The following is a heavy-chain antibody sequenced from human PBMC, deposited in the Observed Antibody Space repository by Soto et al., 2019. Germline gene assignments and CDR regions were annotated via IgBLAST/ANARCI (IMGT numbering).Heavy chain of an antibody. CDR1: GFTFSSYA. Sequence: PGGSLRLSCAASGFTFSSYAMSWVRQAPGKGLEWVSAISGSSSSRYYADSVKGRFTISRDNAKNSLYLQMNSLRDEDTAVYYCARPGSGSYSGMDVWGQGTTVTVSS. CDR2: ISGSSSSR. V-gene: IGHV3-48*02. J-gene: IGHJ6*02. D-gene: IGHD3-10*01. CDR3: ARPGSGSYSGMDV.